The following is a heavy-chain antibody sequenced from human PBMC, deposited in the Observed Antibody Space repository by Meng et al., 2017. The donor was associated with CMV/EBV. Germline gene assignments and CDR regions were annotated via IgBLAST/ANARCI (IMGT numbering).Heavy chain of an antibody. Sequence: GGSLRLSCAASGFTFSSYGMHGVRQAPGKGLEWVAFIRYDGSNKYYADSVKGRFTISRDNSKNSLYLPMNSLRAADTAVYYCARASSGSYYLNWFDPWGQGTLVTVSS. CDR1: GFTFSSYG. D-gene: IGHD1-26*01. CDR3: ARASSGSYYLNWFDP. J-gene: IGHJ5*02. V-gene: IGHV3-30*02. CDR2: IRYDGSNK.